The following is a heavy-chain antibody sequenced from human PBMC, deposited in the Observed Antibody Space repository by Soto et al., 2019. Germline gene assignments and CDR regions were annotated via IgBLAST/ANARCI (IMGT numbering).Heavy chain of an antibody. CDR3: AKTGDGDPIDC. J-gene: IGHJ4*02. V-gene: IGHV4-4*02. D-gene: IGHD7-27*01. CDR2: ILHGGGT. CDR1: SGSISSRSW. Sequence: QVQLQESGPGLVKPSGTLSLTCAVSSGSISSRSWWTWVRQPPGEGLEWIGEILHGGGTNYNPSLKSRVTISVDKSKNQFSLKLTSVTAADTAVYYCAKTGDGDPIDCWGQGTLVTVSS.